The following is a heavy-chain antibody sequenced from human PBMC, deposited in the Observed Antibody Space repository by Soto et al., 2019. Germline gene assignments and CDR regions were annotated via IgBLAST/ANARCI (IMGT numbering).Heavy chain of an antibody. Sequence: EVQLLESGGGLVQPGGSLRLSCAASGFTFSSYAMSWVRQAPGKGLEWVSAISGSGGSTYYADSVKGRFTISRDNSKNTLYLQMNSLRAEDTAVYYCARSLGRSGYFDYWGQGTLVTVSS. CDR1: GFTFSSYA. CDR2: ISGSGGST. CDR3: ARSLGRSGYFDY. D-gene: IGHD6-19*01. V-gene: IGHV3-23*01. J-gene: IGHJ4*02.